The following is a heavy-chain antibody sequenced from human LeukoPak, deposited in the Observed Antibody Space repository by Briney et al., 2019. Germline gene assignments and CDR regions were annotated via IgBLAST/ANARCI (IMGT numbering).Heavy chain of an antibody. CDR2: IYSGGST. J-gene: IGHJ4*02. D-gene: IGHD3-22*01. Sequence: PGGSLRLSCAASGFTVSSNYMSWVRQAPGKGLEWVSVIYSGGSTYYADSVKGRFTTSRDNSKNTLYLQMNSLSAEDTAVYYCARDLYYYDSSGPYWGQGTLVTVSS. CDR3: ARDLYYYDSSGPY. V-gene: IGHV3-53*01. CDR1: GFTVSSNY.